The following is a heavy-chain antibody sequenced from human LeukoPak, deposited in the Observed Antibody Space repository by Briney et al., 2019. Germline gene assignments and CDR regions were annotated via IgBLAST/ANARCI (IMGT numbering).Heavy chain of an antibody. CDR3: ARHTPPVAGPYYYYYYYMDV. D-gene: IGHD6-19*01. CDR2: IYPGDSDT. CDR1: GYSFTSYW. J-gene: IGHJ6*03. Sequence: GESLKISCKGSGYSFTSYWVSWVRQMPGKGLEWMGIIYPGDSDTRYSPSFQGQVTISADKSISTAYLQWSSLKASDTAMYYCARHTPPVAGPYYYYYYYMDVWGKGTTVTVSS. V-gene: IGHV5-51*01.